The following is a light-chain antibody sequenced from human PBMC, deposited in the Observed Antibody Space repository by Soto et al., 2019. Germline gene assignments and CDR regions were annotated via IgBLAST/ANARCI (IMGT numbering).Light chain of an antibody. CDR2: EVT. J-gene: IGLJ1*01. Sequence: QSALTQPPSASGSPGQSVTISCTGTSSDVGGYNYVSWYQQHPGKAPKLMIYEVTKRPSGVPDRFSGSKSGNTASPTVSGLLTEDEADYYCASYAGGNKVFGTGTKVTV. CDR3: ASYAGGNKV. V-gene: IGLV2-8*01. CDR1: SSDVGGYNY.